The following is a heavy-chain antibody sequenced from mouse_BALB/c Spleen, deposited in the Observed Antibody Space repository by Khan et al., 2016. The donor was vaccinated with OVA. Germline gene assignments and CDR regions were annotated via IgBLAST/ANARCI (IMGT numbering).Heavy chain of an antibody. CDR3: ARRTTGYTMDS. V-gene: IGHV1-4*01. D-gene: IGHD2-14*01. J-gene: IGHJ4*01. CDR1: GYTFTSNT. Sequence: QVQLKQSGAELARPGASVRMSCKASGYTFTSNTMHWIKQRPGQGLEWIGYINPRSGYTTYNQTFKDKATLTADKSASTAYMQLSSLTSEDSAVYYCARRTTGYTMDSWGQGTSVTVSS. CDR2: INPRSGYT.